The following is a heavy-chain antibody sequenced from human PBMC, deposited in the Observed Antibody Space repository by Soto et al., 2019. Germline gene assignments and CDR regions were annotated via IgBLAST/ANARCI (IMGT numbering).Heavy chain of an antibody. D-gene: IGHD3-22*01. V-gene: IGHV1-3*01. CDR1: GYTFTSYA. Sequence: ASVKVSCKASGYTFTSYAMHWVRQAPGQRLEWMGWINAGNGNTKYSQKFQGRVTITRDTSASTAYMELSSLRSEDTAVYYCARDRDYYDSSGCHHWFDPWGQGTLVTVSS. J-gene: IGHJ5*02. CDR2: INAGNGNT. CDR3: ARDRDYYDSSGCHHWFDP.